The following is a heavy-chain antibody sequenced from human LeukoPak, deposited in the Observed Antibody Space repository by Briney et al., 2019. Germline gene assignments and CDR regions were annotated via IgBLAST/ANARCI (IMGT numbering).Heavy chain of an antibody. Sequence: ASVTVSYKSFGFTFTNYLLHWVRQAPGQGLEWVGRIAPSVDTTNYAQKFRGRVTMTRDTSTSTVYMELSSLRSDDTAIYYCVREESGGYFDYWGQGTLVTVSS. CDR2: IAPSVDTT. D-gene: IGHD2-8*02. CDR3: VREESGGYFDY. J-gene: IGHJ4*02. CDR1: GFTFTNYL. V-gene: IGHV1-46*01.